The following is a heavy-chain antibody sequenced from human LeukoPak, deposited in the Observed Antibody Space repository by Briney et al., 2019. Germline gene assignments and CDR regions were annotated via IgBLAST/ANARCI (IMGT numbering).Heavy chain of an antibody. Sequence: SETLSLTCTVSGGSISSGGYYWSWIRQHPGKGLEWIGYIYYSGSTYYNPSLKSRVTISVDTSKNQFSLKLSSMTAADTAVYYCARGVGSGWYWFDPWGQGTLVTVSS. D-gene: IGHD6-19*01. CDR2: IYYSGST. J-gene: IGHJ5*02. CDR1: GGSISSGGYY. V-gene: IGHV4-31*03. CDR3: ARGVGSGWYWFDP.